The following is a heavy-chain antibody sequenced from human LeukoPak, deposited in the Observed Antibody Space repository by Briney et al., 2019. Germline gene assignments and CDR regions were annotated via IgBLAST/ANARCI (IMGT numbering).Heavy chain of an antibody. D-gene: IGHD1-14*01. V-gene: IGHV1-2*06. CDR3: ARKPEGMDV. CDR2: INPSSGGT. J-gene: IGHJ6*02. Sequence: ASVKVSCKASGYTFTGYYIHWVRQAPGEGLEWMGRINPSSGGTNYAQKFQGTVTMTRDTSISTAYMELSRLRSDDTAVYYCARKPEGMDVWGQGTPVTVSS. CDR1: GYTFTGYY.